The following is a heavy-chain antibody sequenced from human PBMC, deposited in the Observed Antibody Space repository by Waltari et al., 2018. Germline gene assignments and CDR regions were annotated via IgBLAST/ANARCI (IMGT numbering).Heavy chain of an antibody. CDR2: SNAKGGGA. CDR1: GYSFTDYF. CDR3: ARVHTSGTFAMLPFDV. Sequence: QVRLVQSGTELRKPGASVRISCKASGYSFTDYFLHWVRQAPGQGSEWIGWSNAKGGGANFAQKFQGSVTMTSDVSLNTAYMDLNRLRSDDTAVYYCARVHTSGTFAMLPFDVWGQGTLLTVSS. J-gene: IGHJ4*02. D-gene: IGHD3-10*01. V-gene: IGHV1-2*02.